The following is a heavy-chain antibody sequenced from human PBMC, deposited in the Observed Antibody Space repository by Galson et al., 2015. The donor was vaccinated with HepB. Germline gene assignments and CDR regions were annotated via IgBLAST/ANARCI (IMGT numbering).Heavy chain of an antibody. Sequence: SLRLSCAASGFTVSSNYMSWVRQAPGKGLEWVSVIYSGGSTYYADSVKGRFTISRDNSKNTLYLQMNSLRAEDTAVYYCTSKTYSSSWYQEDWGQGTLVTVSS. V-gene: IGHV3-66*01. CDR1: GFTVSSNY. CDR2: IYSGGST. J-gene: IGHJ4*02. D-gene: IGHD6-13*01. CDR3: TSKTYSSSWYQED.